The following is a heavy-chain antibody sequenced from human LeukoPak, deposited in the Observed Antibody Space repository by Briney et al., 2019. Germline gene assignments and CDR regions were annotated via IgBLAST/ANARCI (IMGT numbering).Heavy chain of an antibody. V-gene: IGHV1-46*01. Sequence: GASVTVSCKAFGYTFTSNYMHWVRQAPGQGPEWMGVISPSGGSTTYAQKFQGRLSLTRDMSTSTDYMELSSLRSEDTAVYYCARDNSVGDTAWWFDPWGQGTLVTVSS. J-gene: IGHJ5*02. D-gene: IGHD1-26*01. CDR2: ISPSGGST. CDR1: GYTFTSNY. CDR3: ARDNSVGDTAWWFDP.